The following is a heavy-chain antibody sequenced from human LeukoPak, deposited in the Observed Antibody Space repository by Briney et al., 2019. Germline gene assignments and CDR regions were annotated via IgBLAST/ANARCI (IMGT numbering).Heavy chain of an antibody. D-gene: IGHD6-13*01. Sequence: LTGGSVRLFCAVSGFTFSSYAMQWVRQARGKGLEWVAFISYDGRNKYYADSVKGGFTISRDISKNSLYLQMNSLRAEDRAVYYCARDQGLAAAGTSNFDYWGQGTLVTVSS. J-gene: IGHJ4*02. CDR1: GFTFSSYA. V-gene: IGHV3-30*04. CDR3: ARDQGLAAAGTSNFDY. CDR2: ISYDGRNK.